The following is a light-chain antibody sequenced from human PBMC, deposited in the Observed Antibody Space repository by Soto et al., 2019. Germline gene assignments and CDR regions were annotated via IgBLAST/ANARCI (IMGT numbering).Light chain of an antibody. V-gene: IGKV1-39*01. CDR3: QQSYTPPRT. Sequence: DIQMTQSPSSLSASVGDRVTITCRASQNINHYLNWYQFKPEKAPKLLIYSTSNLRSGVPPRFSGNGSATEFTLTISTLQPEDSATYYCQQSYTPPRTFGQGSKLEIK. CDR1: QNINHY. J-gene: IGKJ2*01. CDR2: STS.